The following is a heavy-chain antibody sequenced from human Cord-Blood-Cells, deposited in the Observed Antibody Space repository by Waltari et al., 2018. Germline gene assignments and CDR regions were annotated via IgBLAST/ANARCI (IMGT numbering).Heavy chain of an antibody. CDR1: GFTFSSYG. CDR3: ATPLSGDGAYYVDY. Sequence: GESGGGVVQPGRSLRLSCAASGFTFSSYGMHWVRQAPGKGLEWVAVIWYDGSNKYYADSVKGRFTISRDNSKNTLYLQMNSLRAEDTAVYYWATPLSGDGAYYVDYWGQGTLVTVSS. CDR2: IWYDGSNK. J-gene: IGHJ4*02. D-gene: IGHD7-27*01. V-gene: IGHV3-33*01.